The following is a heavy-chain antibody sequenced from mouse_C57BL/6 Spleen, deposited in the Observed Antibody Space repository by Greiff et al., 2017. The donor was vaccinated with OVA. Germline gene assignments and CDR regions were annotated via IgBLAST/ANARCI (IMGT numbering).Heavy chain of an antibody. CDR3: ARRRGYAMDY. CDR1: GFSLTSYG. CDR2: IWGVGST. J-gene: IGHJ4*01. Sequence: VKLMESGPGLVAPSQSLSITCTVFGFSLTSYGVDWVRQSPGKGLEWLGVIWGVGSTNYNSALKSRLSISKDNSKSQVFLKMNSLQTDDTAMYYCARRRGYAMDYWGQGTSVTVSS. V-gene: IGHV2-6*01. D-gene: IGHD2-12*01.